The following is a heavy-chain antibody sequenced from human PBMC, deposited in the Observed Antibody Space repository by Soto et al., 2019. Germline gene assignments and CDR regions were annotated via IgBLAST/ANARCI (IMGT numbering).Heavy chain of an antibody. CDR3: ARAGGEEVVVVMECWFDP. D-gene: IGHD3-22*01. Sequence: QVQLVQSGAEVKKPGSSVKVSCKASGGTFSSYAISWVRQAPGQGLEWMGGIIPISGTANYAQKFQGRVTITADESTSTAYMELSSLRSEDTAVYYCARAGGEEVVVVMECWFDPWGQGTLVTVSS. J-gene: IGHJ5*02. CDR1: GGTFSSYA. CDR2: IIPISGTA. V-gene: IGHV1-69*01.